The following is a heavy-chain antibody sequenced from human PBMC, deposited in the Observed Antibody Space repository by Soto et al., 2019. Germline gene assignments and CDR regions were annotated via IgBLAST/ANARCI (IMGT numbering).Heavy chain of an antibody. CDR1: GGTFRNSA. V-gene: IGHV1-69*13. CDR2: IMPIFRTP. D-gene: IGHD1-1*01. CDR3: ARDNDRPQLGGNYYYILDV. J-gene: IGHJ6*02. Sequence: SVKVSCKASGGTFRNSAISWVRQAPGQGLEWMGGIMPIFRTPDYAQKFQGRVTITADESTNTAYMELSGLRSDDTAVYYCARDNDRPQLGGNYYYILDVWGQ.